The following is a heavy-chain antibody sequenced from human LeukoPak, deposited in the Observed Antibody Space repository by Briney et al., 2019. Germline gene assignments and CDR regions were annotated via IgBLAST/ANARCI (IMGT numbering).Heavy chain of an antibody. CDR3: AKDLRFCSGGSCC. V-gene: IGHV3-48*01. D-gene: IGHD2-15*01. CDR1: GFPFSTQS. Sequence: GGSLRLSCVASGFPFSTQSMNWVRQAPGKGLEWVSYIMSSGSVIKYADSVKGRFTISRDNAKNSLYLQMNSLRAEDTAVYYCAKDLRFCSGGSCCWGQGTLVTVSS. CDR2: IMSSGSVI. J-gene: IGHJ4*02.